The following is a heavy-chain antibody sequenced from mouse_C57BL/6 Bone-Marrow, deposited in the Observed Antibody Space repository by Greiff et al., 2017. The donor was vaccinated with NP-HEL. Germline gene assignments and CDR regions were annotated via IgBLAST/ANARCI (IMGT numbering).Heavy chain of an antibody. CDR3: ARGWLLRIDY. CDR1: GYTFTDYN. D-gene: IGHD2-3*01. CDR2: INPNNGGT. V-gene: IGHV1-22*01. J-gene: IGHJ2*01. Sequence: EVQLQQSGPELVKPGASVKMSCKASGYTFTDYNMHWVKQSHGKSLEWIGYINPNNGGTSYNQKFKGKATLTVNKSSSTAYMELRSLTSEDSAVYDCARGWLLRIDYWGQGTTLTVSS.